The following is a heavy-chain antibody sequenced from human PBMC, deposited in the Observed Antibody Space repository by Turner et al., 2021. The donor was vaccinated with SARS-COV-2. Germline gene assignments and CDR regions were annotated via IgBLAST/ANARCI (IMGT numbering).Heavy chain of an antibody. V-gene: IGHV4-39*01. Sequence: QLQLQESGPGLVKPSETLSLTCTVSGGSISSSSYYWGWIRQPPGKGLEWIGSIYYSGSTYYNPSLKSRVTISVDTCKNQFSLKLSSVTAADTAVYYCAGEEVVFRASHTLYYYGMDVWGQGTTVTVSS. J-gene: IGHJ6*02. CDR3: AGEEVVFRASHTLYYYGMDV. D-gene: IGHD3-22*01. CDR1: GGSISSSSYY. CDR2: IYYSGST.